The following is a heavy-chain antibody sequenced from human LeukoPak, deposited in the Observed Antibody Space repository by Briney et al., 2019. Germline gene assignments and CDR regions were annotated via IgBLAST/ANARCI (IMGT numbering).Heavy chain of an antibody. CDR3: TRLISRGSDYNYVDD. CDR1: GYRFTNYH. D-gene: IGHD5-24*01. V-gene: IGHV5-51*01. CDR2: IYPADSDT. J-gene: IGHJ4*02. Sequence: PGESLKISCKGSGYRFTNYHIGWVRQLPGKGLEWMGIIYPADSDTRYRPTFRGQVTISVDNSINTAYLQWSSLKASDTAMYCCTRLISRGSDYNYVDDWGQGTLITVSS.